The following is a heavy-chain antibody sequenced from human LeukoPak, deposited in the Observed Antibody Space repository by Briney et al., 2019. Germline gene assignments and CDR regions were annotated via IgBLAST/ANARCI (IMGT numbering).Heavy chain of an antibody. CDR1: GFTFSTYA. Sequence: GGSLRLSCAASGFTFSTYAINWVRQAPGKGLEWISYISSSSSTIYYADSVKGRFSISRDNAMNSLYLQMNSLRAEDTAVYYCARHSSAYYGGGRLDYWGQGTLVTVSS. CDR3: ARHSSAYYGGGRLDY. V-gene: IGHV3-48*01. CDR2: ISSSSSTI. D-gene: IGHD3-22*01. J-gene: IGHJ4*02.